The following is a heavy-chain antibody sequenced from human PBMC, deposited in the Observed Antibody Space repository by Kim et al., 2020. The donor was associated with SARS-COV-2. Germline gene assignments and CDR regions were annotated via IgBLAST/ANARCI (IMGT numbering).Heavy chain of an antibody. J-gene: IGHJ6*02. D-gene: IGHD5-18*01. CDR2: FDPEDGET. Sequence: ASVKVSCKVSGYTLTELSMHWVRQAPGKGLEWMGGFDPEDGETIYAQKFQGRVTMTEDTSTDTAYMELSSLRSEDTAVYYCATDPGGDTAMVKGHYYYGMDVWGQGTTVTVSS. CDR1: GYTLTELS. CDR3: ATDPGGDTAMVKGHYYYGMDV. V-gene: IGHV1-24*01.